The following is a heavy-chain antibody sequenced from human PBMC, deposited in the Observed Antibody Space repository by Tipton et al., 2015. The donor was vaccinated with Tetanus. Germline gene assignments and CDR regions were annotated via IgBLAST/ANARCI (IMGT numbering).Heavy chain of an antibody. CDR1: GYNFNIYW. V-gene: IGHV5-51*01. Sequence: QLVQSGAEVKKPGESLKISCQGSGYNFNIYWIAWVRQMPGKGLEWMGIIYPGDSDTTYSPSFQGQVTISADKSISTAYLQWSSLQASDTAMYYCARRLGPYTGDQIWHFDLWGRGTLVTVSS. J-gene: IGHJ2*01. CDR3: ARRLGPYTGDQIWHFDL. CDR2: IYPGDSDT. D-gene: IGHD7-27*01.